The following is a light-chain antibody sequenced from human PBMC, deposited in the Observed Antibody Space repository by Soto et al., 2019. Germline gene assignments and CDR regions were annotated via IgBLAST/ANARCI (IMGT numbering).Light chain of an antibody. V-gene: IGKV1-39*01. Sequence: DIQMTQSPSSLSASVGDRVTITCRASQYISSYLNWYQQKPGKAPKLLISGISKLQSGVPSRFSGSGSGTDFTLTISSLVPEDFATYYCQQGYTTPRTFGQGTKVEIK. CDR2: GIS. J-gene: IGKJ1*01. CDR3: QQGYTTPRT. CDR1: QYISSY.